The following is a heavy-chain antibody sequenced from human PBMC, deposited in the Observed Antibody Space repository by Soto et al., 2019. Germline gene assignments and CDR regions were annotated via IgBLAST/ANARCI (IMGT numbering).Heavy chain of an antibody. CDR3: AKAGGGLWLKFGGPVDFMDV. CDR1: GLTFSSYA. CDR2: ISGSGGTT. D-gene: IGHD5-18*01. Sequence: GGSLRLSCAASGLTFSSYALSWVRQDPGKGLEWVSGISGSGGTTYYADSVKGRFTVSRDNSNNTLYLEMNSLRVEDTAVYYCAKAGGGLWLKFGGPVDFMDVWGKGTTVTVSS. J-gene: IGHJ6*03. V-gene: IGHV3-23*01.